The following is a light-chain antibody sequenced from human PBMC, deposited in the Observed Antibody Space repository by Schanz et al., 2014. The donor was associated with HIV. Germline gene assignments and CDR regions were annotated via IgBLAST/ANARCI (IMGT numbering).Light chain of an antibody. V-gene: IGKV3-20*01. CDR3: QQYGSSPKT. J-gene: IGKJ2*01. CDR2: AVS. CDR1: QSVGSN. Sequence: EIVLTQSPATLSLSPGERATLSCRTSQSVGSNLAWYQQKPGQAPRLLIYAVSTRATDIPTRFSGGGSGTDFTLTISRLEPEDVAVYYCQQYGSSPKTFGQGTKLEIK.